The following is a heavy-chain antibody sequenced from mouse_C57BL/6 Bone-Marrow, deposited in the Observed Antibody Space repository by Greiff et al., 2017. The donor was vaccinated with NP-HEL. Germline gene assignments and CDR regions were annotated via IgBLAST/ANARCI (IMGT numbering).Heavy chain of an antibody. J-gene: IGHJ2*01. V-gene: IGHV1-69*01. CDR3: ARRTYLTGTDY. Sequence: QVQLQQPGAELVMPGASVKLSCKASGYTFTSYWMHWVKQRPGQGLEWIGEIDPSDSYTNYNQKFKGKSTLTVDKSSSTAYMQLSSLTSEDSAVYYCARRTYLTGTDYWGQGTTLTVSS. D-gene: IGHD4-1*01. CDR1: GYTFTSYW. CDR2: IDPSDSYT.